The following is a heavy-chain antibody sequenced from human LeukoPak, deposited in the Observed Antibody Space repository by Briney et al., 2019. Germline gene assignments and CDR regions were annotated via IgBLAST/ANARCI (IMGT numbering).Heavy chain of an antibody. J-gene: IGHJ4*02. Sequence: SVKVSCKASGGTFTSYTISWVRQAPGQGREWMGRIIPILGIANYAQKFQGRATITTDKSTSTAYMELSSLRSEDTAVYYCARGHSTYYGSGSFYFDYWGQGTLVTVSS. V-gene: IGHV1-69*10. D-gene: IGHD3-10*01. CDR1: GGTFTSYT. CDR3: ARGHSTYYGSGSFYFDY. CDR2: IIPILGIA.